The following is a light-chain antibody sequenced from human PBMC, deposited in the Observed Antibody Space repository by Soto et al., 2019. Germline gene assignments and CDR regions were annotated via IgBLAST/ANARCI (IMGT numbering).Light chain of an antibody. CDR1: QSVGTN. J-gene: IGKJ4*01. Sequence: EIVMTQSPATLSVSPGQRATLSCRASQSVGTNLAWYQQTPGQAPRLVIYDISTRATTFPARFSGSGSGTXXTLTISSLQSEDFAVYYCQQYHDWPLTFGGGTKVEIK. CDR3: QQYHDWPLT. CDR2: DIS. V-gene: IGKV3-15*01.